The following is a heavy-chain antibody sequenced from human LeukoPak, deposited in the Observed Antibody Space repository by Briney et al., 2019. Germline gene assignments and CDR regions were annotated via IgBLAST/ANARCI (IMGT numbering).Heavy chain of an antibody. J-gene: IGHJ4*02. Sequence: GGSLRLSCAASGFTFNNYAMSWVRQAPGKGLEWVSTISGSDDNTYYADSVKGRFTISRDISKNTLYLQMNSLGADDTAVYYCAKLYDFWSSLDYWGQGTLVTVSS. CDR3: AKLYDFWSSLDY. CDR2: ISGSDDNT. V-gene: IGHV3-23*01. D-gene: IGHD3-3*01. CDR1: GFTFNNYA.